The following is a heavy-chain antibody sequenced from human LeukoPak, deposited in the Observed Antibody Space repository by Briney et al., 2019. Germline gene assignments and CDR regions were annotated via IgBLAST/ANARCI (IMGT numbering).Heavy chain of an antibody. CDR2: TYYRSKYYN. CDR3: ARESLRQPHTGWYWDAFDI. J-gene: IGHJ3*02. D-gene: IGHD6-19*01. V-gene: IGHV6-1*01. Sequence: SQTLSLTCAISGDSVSSNSAAWNWIRQSPSRGLEWLGRTYYRSKYYNDYAVSVRSRITFTPDTSKNQFSLQLNSVTPEDTALYFCARESLRQPHTGWYWDAFDIWGQGIMVTVSS. CDR1: GDSVSSNSAA.